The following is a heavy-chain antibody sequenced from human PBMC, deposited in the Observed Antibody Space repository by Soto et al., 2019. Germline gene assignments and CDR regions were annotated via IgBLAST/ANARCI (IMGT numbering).Heavy chain of an antibody. J-gene: IGHJ4*02. V-gene: IGHV3-23*01. CDR1: GFNFKKFA. CDR3: ANSWELFGYYFDY. D-gene: IGHD1-26*01. Sequence: PGGSLRLSCEASGFNFKKFAMGWVRQAPGKGLEWVSAISGSGGSTYYADSVKGRFTISRDNSKNTLYLQMNSLRAEDTAVYYCANSWELFGYYFDYWGQGTLVTVSS. CDR2: ISGSGGST.